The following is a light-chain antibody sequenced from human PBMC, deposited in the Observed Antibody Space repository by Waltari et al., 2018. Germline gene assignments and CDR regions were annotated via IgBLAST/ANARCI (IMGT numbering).Light chain of an antibody. CDR3: CSYAGSYTPFV. CDR1: SSDVGIYNY. V-gene: IGLV2-11*01. CDR2: DVT. J-gene: IGLJ1*01. Sequence: QSALTQPRSVSGSPGQSVTISCTGPSSDVGIYNYVFWYQHHPGKPPKLLICDVTNRPPGFPARFSGSKSANTASLTISGLQADDEADYYCCSYAGSYTPFVFGTGTKVTVL.